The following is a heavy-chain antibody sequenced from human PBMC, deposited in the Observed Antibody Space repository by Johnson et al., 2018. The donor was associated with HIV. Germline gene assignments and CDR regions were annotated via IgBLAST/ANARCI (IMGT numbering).Heavy chain of an antibody. V-gene: IGHV3-9*01. D-gene: IGHD4-23*01. CDR2: ISWNSGSI. Sequence: VQLVESGGGLVQPGRSLRLSCAASGFTFDDYAMHWVRQAPGKGLEWVSGISWNSGSIGYADSVKGRFTISRDNAKNSLYLQMNSLRAEDTALYYCAKRATVVSGSPSDAFDIWGQGTMVTVSS. CDR1: GFTFDDYA. J-gene: IGHJ3*02. CDR3: AKRATVVSGSPSDAFDI.